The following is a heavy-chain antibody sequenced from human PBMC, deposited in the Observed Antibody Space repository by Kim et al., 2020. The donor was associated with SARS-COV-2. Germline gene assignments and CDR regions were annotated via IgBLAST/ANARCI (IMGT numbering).Heavy chain of an antibody. V-gene: IGHV4-39*01. J-gene: IGHJ4*02. D-gene: IGHD3-22*01. CDR3: ARHTYYDSSGYYVPRDFDY. Sequence: SRVAISVDTSKNQFSLKLSSVTAADTAVYYCARHTYYDSSGYYVPRDFDYWGQGTLVTVSS.